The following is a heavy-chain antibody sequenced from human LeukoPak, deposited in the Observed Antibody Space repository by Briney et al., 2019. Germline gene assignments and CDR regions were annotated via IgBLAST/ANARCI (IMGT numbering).Heavy chain of an antibody. CDR1: GGPFSGYY. Sequence: PSETLSLTCAVYGGPFSGYYWSWIRQPPGKGLEWIGEINHSGSTNYNPSLKSRVTISVDTSKNQFSLKLSSVTAADTAVYYCARGGLLRFLEWPRYYYYGMDVWGQGTTVTVSS. CDR2: INHSGST. J-gene: IGHJ6*02. V-gene: IGHV4-34*01. CDR3: ARGGLLRFLEWPRYYYYGMDV. D-gene: IGHD3-3*01.